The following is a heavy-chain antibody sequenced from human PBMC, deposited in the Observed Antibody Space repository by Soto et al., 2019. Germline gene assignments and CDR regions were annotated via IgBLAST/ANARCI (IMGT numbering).Heavy chain of an antibody. CDR1: GFTFSSYG. V-gene: IGHV3-30*18. J-gene: IGHJ5*02. D-gene: IGHD6-13*01. CDR2: ISYDGSNK. Sequence: QVQLVESGGGVVQPGRSLRLSCAASGFTFSSYGMHWVRQAPGKGLEWVAVISYDGSNKYYADSVKGRFTISRDNSKHTLYLQMNSLGAEDTAVYYCAKDPLSGIAAAIGWFDPWGQGTLVTVSS. CDR3: AKDPLSGIAAAIGWFDP.